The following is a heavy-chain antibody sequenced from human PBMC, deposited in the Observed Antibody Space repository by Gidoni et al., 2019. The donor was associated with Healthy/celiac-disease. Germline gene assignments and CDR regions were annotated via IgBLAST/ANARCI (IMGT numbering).Heavy chain of an antibody. D-gene: IGHD1-26*01. Sequence: QLQLQESGPGLVQPSETLSLTCTVSGGSLSSSSYYWGWIRQPPGKGLEWIGSIYYSGSTYYNPSLKSRVTISVDTSKNQFSLKLSSVTAADTAVYYCARLGATIPLFDYWGQGTLVTVSS. J-gene: IGHJ4*02. CDR3: ARLGATIPLFDY. CDR2: IYYSGST. V-gene: IGHV4-39*01. CDR1: GGSLSSSSYY.